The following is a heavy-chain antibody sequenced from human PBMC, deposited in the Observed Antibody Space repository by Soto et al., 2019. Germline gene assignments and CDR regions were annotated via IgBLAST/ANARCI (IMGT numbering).Heavy chain of an antibody. Sequence: GALRFSCSASGFTFRDYGMQWVRQAPGKGLEWVAVISYDGTNKYYAHSVTGRFTISRDNSKNTLYLQMNCLSAEDTAVYYCARSKLRGYIYGRFSSWGQGTLVTVSS. CDR2: ISYDGTNK. CDR3: ARSKLRGYIYGRFSS. V-gene: IGHV3-30*03. J-gene: IGHJ5*02. D-gene: IGHD5-18*01. CDR1: GFTFRDYG.